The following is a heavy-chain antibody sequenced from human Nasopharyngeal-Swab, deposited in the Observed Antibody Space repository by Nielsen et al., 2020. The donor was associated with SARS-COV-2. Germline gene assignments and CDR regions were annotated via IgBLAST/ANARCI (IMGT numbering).Heavy chain of an antibody. CDR3: ARGGNYGLYSGYDPMATTYWYFDL. V-gene: IGHV4-59*01. Sequence: WIRQPPGKGLEWIGYIYYSGSTNYNPSLKSRVTISVDTSKNQFSLKLSSVTAADTAVYCCARGGNYGLYSGYDPMATTYWYFDLWGRGTLVTVSS. CDR2: IYYSGST. J-gene: IGHJ2*01. D-gene: IGHD5-12*01.